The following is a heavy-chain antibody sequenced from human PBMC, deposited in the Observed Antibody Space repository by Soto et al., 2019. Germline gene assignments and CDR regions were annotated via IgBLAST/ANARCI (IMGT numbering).Heavy chain of an antibody. D-gene: IGHD2-8*01. CDR3: AKGSPYCTNGVCPYYFDY. Sequence: PGGSLRLSCAASGFTFSSFAMSWVRQAPGKWLGWVSAISGSGGSTYYADSVKGRFTISRENSKNTLYLQMNSLRAEDTAVYYCAKGSPYCTNGVCPYYFDYWGQGXLVTVSS. V-gene: IGHV3-23*01. CDR2: ISGSGGST. CDR1: GFTFSSFA. J-gene: IGHJ4*02.